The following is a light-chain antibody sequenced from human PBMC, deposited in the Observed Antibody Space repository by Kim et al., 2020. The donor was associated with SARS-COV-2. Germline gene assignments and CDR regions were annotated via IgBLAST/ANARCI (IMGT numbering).Light chain of an antibody. CDR2: GAS. CDR1: QSVSSK. J-gene: IGKJ2*01. CDR3: QQFNNWPYT. V-gene: IGKV3-15*01. Sequence: SVSPGERATLSCRASQSVSSKLAWYQQKPGQPPRLFIYGASTRATGIPARFSGSGSGTEFTLTINSLQSEDFAVYYCQQFNNWPYTFGQGTKLEL.